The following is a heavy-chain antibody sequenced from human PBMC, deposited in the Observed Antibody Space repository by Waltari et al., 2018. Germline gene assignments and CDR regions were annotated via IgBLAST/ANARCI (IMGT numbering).Heavy chain of an antibody. J-gene: IGHJ5*02. CDR1: GGSISSSSYY. CDR3: ARDDYYDSSGYYWGWFDP. Sequence: QLQLQESGPGLVKPSETLSLTCTVSGGSISSSSYYWGWIRQPPGKGLEWIGSIYYSGGTNYNPSLKSRVTISVDTSKNQFSLKLSSVTAADTAVYYCARDDYYDSSGYYWGWFDPWGQGTLVTVSS. V-gene: IGHV4-39*01. CDR2: IYYSGGT. D-gene: IGHD3-22*01.